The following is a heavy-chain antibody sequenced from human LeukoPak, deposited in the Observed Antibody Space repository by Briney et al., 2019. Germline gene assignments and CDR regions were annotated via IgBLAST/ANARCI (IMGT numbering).Heavy chain of an antibody. CDR2: IHGDGSST. Sequence: GGSLRLSCAASGFTFSSYWMHWVRQAPGKGLVSVSRIHGDGSSTSYADSVKGRFTISRDNAKNTLFLQMNSLRAGDTAVYYCARESGSVTSEVDFDYWGQGTLVTVSS. CDR1: GFTFSSYW. D-gene: IGHD4-17*01. J-gene: IGHJ4*02. V-gene: IGHV3-74*01. CDR3: ARESGSVTSEVDFDY.